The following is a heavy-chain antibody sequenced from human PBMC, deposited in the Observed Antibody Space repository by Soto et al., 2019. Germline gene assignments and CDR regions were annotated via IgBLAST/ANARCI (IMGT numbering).Heavy chain of an antibody. CDR3: TRDPTPRITIFGVPDYYYYYYMDG. V-gene: IGHV3-49*03. Sequence: GGSLRLSCTASGFTFGDYAMSWFRQAPGKGLEWVGFIRSKAYGGTTEYAASVKGRFTISRDDSKSIAYLQMNSLKTEDTAVYYCTRDPTPRITIFGVPDYYYYYYMDGWGKGTTVTVSS. D-gene: IGHD3-3*01. J-gene: IGHJ6*03. CDR2: IRSKAYGGTT. CDR1: GFTFGDYA.